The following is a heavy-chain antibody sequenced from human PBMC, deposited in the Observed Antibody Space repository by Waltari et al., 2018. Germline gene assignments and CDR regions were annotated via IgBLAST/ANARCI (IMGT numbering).Heavy chain of an antibody. CDR1: GYSISSGYY. V-gene: IGHV4-38-2*01. Sequence: QVQLQESGPGLVKPSETLSLTCAVSGYSISSGYYWGWIRQPPGKGLEWIGSIYHSGSTYYNPSLKSRVTISVDTSKNQFSLKLSSVTAADTAVYYCASGVAATSGYGRDYWGQGTLVTVSS. CDR3: ASGVAATSGYGRDY. D-gene: IGHD2-15*01. J-gene: IGHJ4*02. CDR2: IYHSGST.